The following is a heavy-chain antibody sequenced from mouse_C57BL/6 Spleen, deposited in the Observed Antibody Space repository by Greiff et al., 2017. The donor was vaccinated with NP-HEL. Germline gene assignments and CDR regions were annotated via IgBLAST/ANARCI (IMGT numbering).Heavy chain of an antibody. CDR3: ARGSATVLASFDY. J-gene: IGHJ2*01. V-gene: IGHV1-55*01. D-gene: IGHD1-1*01. CDR1: GYTFTSYW. Sequence: QVQLQQPGAELVKPGASVKMSCKASGYTFTSYWITWVKQRPGQGLEWIGDIYPGSGSTNYNEKFKSKATLTVDTSSSTAYMQLSSLPSEDSAVDYCARGSATVLASFDYWGQGTTLTVSS. CDR2: IYPGSGST.